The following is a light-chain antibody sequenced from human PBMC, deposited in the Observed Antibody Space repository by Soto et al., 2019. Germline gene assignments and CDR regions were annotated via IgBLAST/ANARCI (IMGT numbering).Light chain of an antibody. J-gene: IGKJ2*01. CDR3: QQYDSLPYT. V-gene: IGKV1-33*01. Sequence: DIQMTQSPSSLSASVGDRVTITCQASEDITNYLNWYQQKPGKVPKLLIYDASNLEVGVPSRFSGSGSGTDFTFTISRLQPEDNATYYCQQYDSLPYTFGQGTKLEIK. CDR1: EDITNY. CDR2: DAS.